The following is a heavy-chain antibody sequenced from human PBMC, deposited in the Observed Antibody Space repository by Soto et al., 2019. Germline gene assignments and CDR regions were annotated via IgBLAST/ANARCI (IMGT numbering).Heavy chain of an antibody. J-gene: IGHJ6*02. CDR3: ASIERGYSGYDAPYYYYGMDV. D-gene: IGHD5-12*01. Sequence: ETLSLTCTFSGGSISSSSYYWGWIRQPPGKVLEWIGSIYYSGSTYYNPSLKSRVTISVDTSKNQFSLKLSSVTAADTAVYYCASIERGYSGYDAPYYYYGMDVWGQGTTV. CDR2: IYYSGST. CDR1: GGSISSSSYY. V-gene: IGHV4-39*01.